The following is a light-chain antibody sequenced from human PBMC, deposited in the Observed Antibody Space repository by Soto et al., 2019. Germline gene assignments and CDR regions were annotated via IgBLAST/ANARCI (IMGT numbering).Light chain of an antibody. V-gene: IGLV2-14*01. CDR2: EVG. J-gene: IGLJ1*01. Sequence: QSVLTQPASVSGSPGQSITISCTGTSSDVGAYNYVSWYQQYPGKAPKLMIYEVGNRPSGASNRFSGSKSGNMASLTISGPQAEDEADYYCSSYTSSSTRVFGTGTKVTVL. CDR1: SSDVGAYNY. CDR3: SSYTSSSTRV.